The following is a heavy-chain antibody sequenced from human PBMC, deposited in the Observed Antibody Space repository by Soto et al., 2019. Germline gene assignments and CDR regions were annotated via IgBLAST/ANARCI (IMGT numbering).Heavy chain of an antibody. CDR2: INPNSGGT. V-gene: IGHV1-2*04. D-gene: IGHD6-6*01. Sequence: VASVKVSCKASGYTFTGYYMHWVRQAPGQGLEWMGWINPNSGGTNYAQKFQGWVTMTRDTSISTAYMELSRLRSDDAAVYYCARNAAPDPYYYYYMDVWGKGTTVTVSS. CDR1: GYTFTGYY. CDR3: ARNAAPDPYYYYYMDV. J-gene: IGHJ6*03.